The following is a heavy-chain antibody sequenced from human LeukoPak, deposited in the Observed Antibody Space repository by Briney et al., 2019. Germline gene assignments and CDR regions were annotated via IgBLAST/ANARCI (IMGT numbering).Heavy chain of an antibody. D-gene: IGHD2-21*02. CDR3: ARGRFCGGDCYHFDY. V-gene: IGHV1-69*01. J-gene: IGHJ4*02. CDR1: GGTFSSYA. Sequence: ASVKVSCKASGGTFSSYAISWVRQAPGQGLEWMGGIIPIFGTANYAQKFQGGVTITADESTSTAYMELSSLRSEDTAVYYCARGRFCGGDCYHFDYWGQGTLVTVSS. CDR2: IIPIFGTA.